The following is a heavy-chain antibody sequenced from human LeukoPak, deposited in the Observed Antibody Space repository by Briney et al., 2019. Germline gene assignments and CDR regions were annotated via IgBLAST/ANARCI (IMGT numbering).Heavy chain of an antibody. Sequence: ASVKVSCKVSGYTLTESSMHWVRQAPGKGLEWMGGFDPEDGETIYAQKFQGRVTMTEDTSTDTAYMELSSLRSEDTAVYYCATDSGYSGYDSFDFWGQGTLVTVSS. CDR3: ATDSGYSGYDSFDF. J-gene: IGHJ4*02. CDR2: FDPEDGET. V-gene: IGHV1-24*01. D-gene: IGHD5-12*01. CDR1: GYTLTESS.